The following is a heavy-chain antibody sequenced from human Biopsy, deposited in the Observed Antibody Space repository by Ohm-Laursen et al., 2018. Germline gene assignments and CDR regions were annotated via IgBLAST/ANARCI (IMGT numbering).Heavy chain of an antibody. CDR3: AGGFGPGNYRNFDY. J-gene: IGHJ4*02. V-gene: IGHV1-2*02. D-gene: IGHD3-3*01. Sequence: ASVKVSCKASGYTFSNYNIHWVRQAPGQGLEWMGWVTPYNGGTNYGPKFQGRVAMTRDTSISTAYMELSGLMSDDTAVYYCAGGFGPGNYRNFDYWGQGTLVTVSS. CDR1: GYTFSNYN. CDR2: VTPYNGGT.